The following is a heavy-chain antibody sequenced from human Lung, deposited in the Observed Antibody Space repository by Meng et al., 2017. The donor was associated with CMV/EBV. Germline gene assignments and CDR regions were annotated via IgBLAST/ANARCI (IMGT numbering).Heavy chain of an antibody. Sequence: SXAASGFTFSSYEMNWVRQAPGKGLEWVSYISSSGSTIYYADSVKGRFTISRDNAKNSLYLQMNSLRAEDTAVYYCARDGGLVVVPAAIRFDYYYYGMDVWGQGTXVTVSS. V-gene: IGHV3-48*03. D-gene: IGHD2-2*02. CDR2: ISSSGSTI. CDR1: GFTFSSYE. J-gene: IGHJ6*02. CDR3: ARDGGLVVVPAAIRFDYYYYGMDV.